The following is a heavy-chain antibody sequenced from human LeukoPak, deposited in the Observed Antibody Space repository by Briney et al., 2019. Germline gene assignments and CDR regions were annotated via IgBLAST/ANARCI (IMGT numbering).Heavy chain of an antibody. D-gene: IGHD5-24*01. CDR2: IIPIFGTA. V-gene: IGHV1-69*05. CDR1: GGTFSSYA. Sequence: SVKVSCKASGGTFSSYAISWVRQAPGQGLEWMGGIIPIFGTANYAQKFQGRVTITTDESTSIAYMELSSLRSEDTAVYYCARGGRDGYNNYAFDIWGQGTMVTVSS. J-gene: IGHJ3*02. CDR3: ARGGRDGYNNYAFDI.